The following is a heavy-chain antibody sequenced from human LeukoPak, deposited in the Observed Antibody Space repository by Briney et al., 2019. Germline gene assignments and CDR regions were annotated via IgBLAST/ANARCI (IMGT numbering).Heavy chain of an antibody. D-gene: IGHD6-25*01. V-gene: IGHV1-69*13. CDR1: GGTFSSYA. J-gene: IGHJ3*02. Sequence: SVKVSCKASGGTFSSYAISWVRQAPGQGLEWMGGIIPIFGTANYAQKFQGRVTITADESTSTAYMELSSLRSEDTAVYYCAREGAWGFGIAAVGGAFDIWGQGTMVTVSS. CDR2: IIPIFGTA. CDR3: AREGAWGFGIAAVGGAFDI.